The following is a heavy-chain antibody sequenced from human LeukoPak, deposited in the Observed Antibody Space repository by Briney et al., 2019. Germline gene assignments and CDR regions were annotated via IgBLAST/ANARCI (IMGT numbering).Heavy chain of an antibody. J-gene: IGHJ4*02. CDR2: ISYDGSNK. Sequence: GGSLRLSCAASGFTFSSYAMHWVRQAPGKGLEWVAVISYDGSNKYYADSVKGRFTISRDNAKNSLYLQMNSLRAEDTAVYYCARDAVTMRYWGQGTLVTVSS. CDR3: ARDAVTMRY. D-gene: IGHD4-17*01. V-gene: IGHV3-30-3*01. CDR1: GFTFSSYA.